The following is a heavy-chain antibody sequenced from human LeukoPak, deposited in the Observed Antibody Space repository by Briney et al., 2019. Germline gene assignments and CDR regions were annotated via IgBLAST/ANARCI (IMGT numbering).Heavy chain of an antibody. D-gene: IGHD4-17*01. V-gene: IGHV1-69*13. Sequence: AASVKVSCKAPGGTFSSYAISWVRPAPGQGLEWMGGIIPIFGTANYAQKFQGRVTITADESTSTAYMELSSLRSEDTAVYYCARGMTTVTTRLDYWGQGTLVTVSS. CDR2: IIPIFGTA. CDR1: GGTFSSYA. J-gene: IGHJ4*02. CDR3: ARGMTTVTTRLDY.